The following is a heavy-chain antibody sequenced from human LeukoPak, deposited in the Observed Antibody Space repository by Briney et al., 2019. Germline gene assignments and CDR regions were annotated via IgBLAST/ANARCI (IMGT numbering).Heavy chain of an antibody. CDR2: ISSSGSTI. D-gene: IGHD2-2*01. J-gene: IGHJ4*02. V-gene: IGHV3-48*01. Sequence: GGALTLSCASSGFTFSDHNSNGLGQPPGKGRDGVVFISSSGSTIPYADSVKGRFTISRDNAKNSLYLQMNSLGAADMDLYYCERETCTRTTCYIEYWGQGTLVTVSS. CDR3: ERETCTRTTCYIEY. CDR1: GFTFSDHN.